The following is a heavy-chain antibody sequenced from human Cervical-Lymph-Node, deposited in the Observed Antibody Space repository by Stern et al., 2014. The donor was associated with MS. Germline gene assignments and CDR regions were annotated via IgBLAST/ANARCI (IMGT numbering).Heavy chain of an antibody. J-gene: IGHJ4*02. CDR3: ARGRNGVADV. CDR1: GSIFGSGG. V-gene: IGHV1-18*04. Sequence: VHLVQSGVEEYMPGATLSISCRARGSIFGSGGITGLRGALHKGIAWVGRSSSYGSSPDFAQKFQGRVTMTTDRFATTAYMERDNLTSDDPATYYCARGRNGVADVWGQGTLVIVSS. D-gene: IGHD3-3*01. CDR2: SSSYGSSP.